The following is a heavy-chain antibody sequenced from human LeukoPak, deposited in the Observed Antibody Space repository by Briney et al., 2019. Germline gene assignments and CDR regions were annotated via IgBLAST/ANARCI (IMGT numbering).Heavy chain of an antibody. Sequence: SETLSLTCVGSGGSMTNYFWHWIRQPAGKGLEWIGHIARWRKIDFNPSLNSRVTISLDKSQNHFSLKLNSMTAADTAIYYCARGGSSSWYQLMNWGQGTLVTASS. CDR3: ARGGSSSWYQLMN. CDR1: GGSMTNYF. D-gene: IGHD2-2*01. J-gene: IGHJ4*02. V-gene: IGHV4-59*10. CDR2: IARWRKI.